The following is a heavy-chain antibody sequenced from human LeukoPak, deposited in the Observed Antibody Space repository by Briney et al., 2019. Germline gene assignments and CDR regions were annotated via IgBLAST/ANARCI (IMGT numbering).Heavy chain of an antibody. D-gene: IGHD6-19*01. J-gene: IGHJ4*02. V-gene: IGHV3-53*01. CDR3: TKLKGWYGEGFFDY. CDR1: GFTVSSNY. Sequence: GGSLSLSCAASGFTVSSNYMSWVRQPAGKGLEWVSDLYSGGANFYPAPVKGRFTISRDTSKKTLCLQMNDLRADYTAVYYCTKLKGWYGEGFFDYWGQGTLVTVSS. CDR2: LYSGGAN.